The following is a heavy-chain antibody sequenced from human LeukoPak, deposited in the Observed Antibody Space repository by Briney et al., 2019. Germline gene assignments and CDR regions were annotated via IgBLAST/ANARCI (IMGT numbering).Heavy chain of an antibody. V-gene: IGHV4-30-4*01. Sequence: SETLSLTCTVSGGTISSGDYYWIWIPQPPGKGLEWIGYIDYSGSTYYNPSLKSRVTISVDTSKNQFSLKLSSVTAADTAVYYCARVPYYYGSGSYPNWGQGTLVTVSS. J-gene: IGHJ4*02. D-gene: IGHD3-10*01. CDR1: GGTISSGDYY. CDR3: ARVPYYYGSGSYPN. CDR2: IDYSGST.